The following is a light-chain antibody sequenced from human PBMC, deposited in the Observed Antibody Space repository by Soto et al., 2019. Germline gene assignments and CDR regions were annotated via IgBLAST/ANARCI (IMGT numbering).Light chain of an antibody. CDR2: YVS. V-gene: IGLV2-14*03. Sequence: QSALTQPASVSGSPGQSITISCTGTSSDVGGYNYVSWYQQHPGKAPKLMIYYVSNRPSGVSDRFSGTKSGNMASLTISGLQAEDESDFYCSSYTSGNTSVVFGGGTNVTVL. J-gene: IGLJ2*01. CDR3: SSYTSGNTSVV. CDR1: SSDVGGYNY.